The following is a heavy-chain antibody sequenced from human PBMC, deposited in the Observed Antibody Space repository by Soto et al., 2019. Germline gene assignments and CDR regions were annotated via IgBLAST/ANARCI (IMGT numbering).Heavy chain of an antibody. J-gene: IGHJ6*02. Sequence: SETLSLTCTVSGGSISSGDYYWSWIRQPPGKGLEYIGYIYYSGSSHYNPSLKSRVTISLDTSRNQFSLKLSSVTAADTAGYYCAREIVATIGGMDVSGQGTTVQVSS. D-gene: IGHD5-12*01. CDR2: IYYSGSS. CDR3: AREIVATIGGMDV. V-gene: IGHV4-30-4*01. CDR1: GGSISSGDYY.